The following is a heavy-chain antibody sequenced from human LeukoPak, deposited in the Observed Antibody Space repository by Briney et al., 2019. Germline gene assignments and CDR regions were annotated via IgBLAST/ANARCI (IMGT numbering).Heavy chain of an antibody. CDR2: ISGSGGIT. D-gene: IGHD2-2*01. J-gene: IGHJ4*02. Sequence: PGGSLRLSCAASGFTFSSYAMSWVRQAPGKGLEWVSAISGSGGITYYADSVKGRFTISRDNSKNTLYLQLNSLRAEDTAVYYCAKGVPYCSTTSCHFDYWGQGTLVTVSS. V-gene: IGHV3-23*01. CDR3: AKGVPYCSTTSCHFDY. CDR1: GFTFSSYA.